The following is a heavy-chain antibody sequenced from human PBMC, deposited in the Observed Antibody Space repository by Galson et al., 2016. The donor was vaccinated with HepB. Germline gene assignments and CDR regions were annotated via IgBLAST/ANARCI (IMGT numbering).Heavy chain of an antibody. CDR2: TYPGGRT. CDR1: DGSLSGYY. CDR3: ARGPAHGDYSPGYY. J-gene: IGHJ4*02. D-gene: IGHD4-17*01. V-gene: IGHV4-34*01. Sequence: ETLPLTCGVHDGSLSGYYWSWIRQPPGMGLAWIGETYPGGRTNYNPSLRSRVTISTDTSKSQFSLRLTSVTAADTAAFYCARGPAHGDYSPGYYWGPGTLVTVSS.